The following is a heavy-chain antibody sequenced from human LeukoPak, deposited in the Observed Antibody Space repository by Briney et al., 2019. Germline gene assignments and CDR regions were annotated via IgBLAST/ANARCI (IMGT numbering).Heavy chain of an antibody. CDR3: AGTHWYSSSWYYFDY. Sequence: GESLRISCKGSGYSFTSYRISWVRQMPGKGLEWMGRIDPSDSYTNYSPSFQGHVTISADKSISTAYLQWSSLKASDTAMYYCAGTHWYSSSWYYFDYWGQGTLVTVSS. CDR1: GYSFTSYR. D-gene: IGHD6-13*01. J-gene: IGHJ4*02. V-gene: IGHV5-10-1*01. CDR2: IDPSDSYT.